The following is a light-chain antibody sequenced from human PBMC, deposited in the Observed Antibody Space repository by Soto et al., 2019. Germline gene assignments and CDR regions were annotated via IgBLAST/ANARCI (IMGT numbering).Light chain of an antibody. V-gene: IGLV2-11*01. CDR3: CSYAGTYTYV. CDR2: DVS. Sequence: ALTQPRSVSGSPGQSVTISCTGTSSDVGGYNYVSWYQQHPGKAPKLMIYDVSERPSGVPDRFSASKSGNTASLTISGLQAEDEADYYCCSYAGTYTYVFATGTKVTVL. CDR1: SSDVGGYNY. J-gene: IGLJ1*01.